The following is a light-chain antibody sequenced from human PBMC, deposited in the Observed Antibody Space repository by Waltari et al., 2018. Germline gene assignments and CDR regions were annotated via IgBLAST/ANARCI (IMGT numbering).Light chain of an antibody. CDR2: DAS. CDR1: QSVSSY. Sequence: EIVLTQSPATLSLSPGERATLSCRASQSVSSYLAWYQQKPGQAPRLLIYDASNRATGIPARFSGGGSGTDFTLTISSLEAEDFAVYYCQQRSNWPPWTFGQGTKVEIK. CDR3: QQRSNWPPWT. J-gene: IGKJ1*01. V-gene: IGKV3-11*01.